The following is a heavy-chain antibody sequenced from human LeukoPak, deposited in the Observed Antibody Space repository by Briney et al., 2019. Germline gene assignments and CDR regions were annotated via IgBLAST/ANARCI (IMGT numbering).Heavy chain of an antibody. Sequence: ASVKVSCKASGYTFTIYGISWVRQAPGQGLEWMGWISAYNGNTNYAQKLQDRVTITADKSTSTAYMELSSLKSEDTAVYYCARDTGSGSDYWGQGTLVTVSS. CDR1: GYTFTIYG. CDR3: ARDTGSGSDY. J-gene: IGHJ4*02. CDR2: ISAYNGNT. V-gene: IGHV1-18*01. D-gene: IGHD3-10*01.